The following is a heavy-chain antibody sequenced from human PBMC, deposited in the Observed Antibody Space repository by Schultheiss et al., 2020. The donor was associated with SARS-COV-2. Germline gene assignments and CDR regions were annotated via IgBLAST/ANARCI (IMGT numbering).Heavy chain of an antibody. CDR2: MSYDGTNK. V-gene: IGHV3-30-3*01. CDR3: ARDQVPLRRQLVRHYGIDV. D-gene: IGHD6-6*01. CDR1: GFTFSSYE. Sequence: GGSLRLSCAASGFTFSSYEMHWVRQAPGKGLEWVAFMSYDGTNKYYADSVKGRFTISRDNSKNTVYLQMNSLRAEDTAVYYCARDQVPLRRQLVRHYGIDVWGQGTTVTVSS. J-gene: IGHJ6*02.